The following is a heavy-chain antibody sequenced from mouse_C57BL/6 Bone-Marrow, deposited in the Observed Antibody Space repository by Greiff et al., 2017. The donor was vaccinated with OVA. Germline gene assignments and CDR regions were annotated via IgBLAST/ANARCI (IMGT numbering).Heavy chain of an antibody. V-gene: IGHV1-64*01. CDR1: GYTFTSYW. CDR3: ARHYSNYVRMDY. D-gene: IGHD2-5*01. Sequence: QVQLQQPGAELVKPGASVQLSCKASGYTFTSYWMHWVTQRPGQGLEWIGMIHPNSGSTNYNEKFKSKATLTVDKSSSTAYMQLSSLTSEDSAVYYCARHYSNYVRMDYWGQGTSVTVSS. CDR2: IHPNSGST. J-gene: IGHJ4*01.